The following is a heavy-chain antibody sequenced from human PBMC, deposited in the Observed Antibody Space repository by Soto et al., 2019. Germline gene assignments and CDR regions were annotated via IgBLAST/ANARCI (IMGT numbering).Heavy chain of an antibody. CDR2: ISGSGGST. D-gene: IGHD2-15*01. CDR1: VFTFSSYA. J-gene: IGHJ4*02. V-gene: IGHV3-23*01. CDR3: AKVCSSGSFYGEYAD. Sequence: EVQLLESGGGLVQPGGSLRLSCAASVFTFSSYAMSWVRQAPGKGLEWVSAISGSGGSTYYADSVKGRFTISRDNSKNTLYLQMNSRRAEYTDVYYCAKVCSSGSFYGEYADWGQGNLVTVSS.